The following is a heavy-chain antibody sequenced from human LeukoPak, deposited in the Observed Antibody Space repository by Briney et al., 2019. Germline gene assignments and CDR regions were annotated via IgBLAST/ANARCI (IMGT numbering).Heavy chain of an antibody. CDR3: ARDFYDGFALDY. D-gene: IGHD2/OR15-2a*01. J-gene: IGHJ4*02. V-gene: IGHV3-48*04. CDR2: ISSSSSTI. CDR1: GFSFGIYS. Sequence: GGSLRLSCAASGFSFGIYSMNWLRQTSGKGLEWVSYISSSSSTIYYADSVKGRFTISRDNAKNSLYLQMNSLRAEDTAVYYCARDFYDGFALDYWGQGTLVTVSS.